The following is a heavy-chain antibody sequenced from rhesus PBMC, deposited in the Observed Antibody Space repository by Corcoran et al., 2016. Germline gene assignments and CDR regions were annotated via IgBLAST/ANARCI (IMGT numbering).Heavy chain of an antibody. Sequence: QVTLKESGPALVHPTRTLTLPCTFSGFSLTPSGLCLGWIRPPPVKALEWLALLYWDDDRRYSTSLKSRLTIAKDTSKNQVVLIMTNMDPVDTATYYCARGLFSWLDAFDFWGQGLRVTVSS. CDR3: ARGLFSWLDAFDF. V-gene: IGHV2-174*01. CDR2: LYWDDDR. J-gene: IGHJ3*01. D-gene: IGHD1-1*01. CDR1: GFSLTPSGLC.